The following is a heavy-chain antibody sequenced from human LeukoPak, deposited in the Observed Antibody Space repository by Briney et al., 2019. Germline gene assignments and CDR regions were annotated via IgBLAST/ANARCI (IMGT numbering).Heavy chain of an antibody. CDR3: ARDPSAGRDVHDYGDPEGNY. CDR1: GGTFSSYA. V-gene: IGHV1-69*13. CDR2: IIPIFGTA. D-gene: IGHD4-17*01. Sequence: GASVKVSCKASGGTFSSYAISWVRQAPGQGLEWMGGIIPIFGTANYAQKFQGRVTITADESTSTAYMELSSLRSEDTAVYYCARDPSAGRDVHDYGDPEGNYWGQGTLVTVSS. J-gene: IGHJ4*02.